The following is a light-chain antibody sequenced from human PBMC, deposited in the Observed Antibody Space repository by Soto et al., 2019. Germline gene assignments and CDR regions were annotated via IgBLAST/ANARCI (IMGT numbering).Light chain of an antibody. J-gene: IGKJ1*01. CDR3: QQSYSTPPGT. V-gene: IGKV1-39*01. CDR1: QSISIY. CDR2: ATS. Sequence: DIQMTHSPSALAASVLYRVTITCRGSQSISIYLNWYQQKPGKAPKLLIYATSSLQSGVPSRFSGSGSGTDFTLTISSLQPEDFATYYCQQSYSTPPGTFGQGTKVDIK.